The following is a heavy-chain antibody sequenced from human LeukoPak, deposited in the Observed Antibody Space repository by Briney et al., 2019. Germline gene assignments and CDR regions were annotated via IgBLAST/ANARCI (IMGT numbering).Heavy chain of an antibody. CDR3: ARSERGLRYFDWLQKGNWFDP. CDR1: GDIVSSNSAA. CDR2: TYCRSKCYN. V-gene: IGHV6-1*01. J-gene: IGHJ5*02. Sequence: KTSQTLSLTCAISGDIVSSNSAAWNWIRQSPSRGLEWLVRTYCRSKCYNDYAVSVKSRITINPDTSKNQFSLHLNSVTPEDTAVYYCARSERGLRYFDWLQKGNWFDPWGQGTLVTVSS. D-gene: IGHD3-9*01.